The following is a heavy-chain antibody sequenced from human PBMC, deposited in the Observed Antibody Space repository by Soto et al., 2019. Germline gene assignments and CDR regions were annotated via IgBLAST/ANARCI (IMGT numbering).Heavy chain of an antibody. V-gene: IGHV1-46*01. CDR1: GYTFTSYY. CDR2: INPSGGST. CDR3: XXXXXXXXYARSNAFDI. Sequence: QVQLVQSGAEVKKPGASVKVSCKASGYTFTSYYMHWVRQAPGQGLEWMGIINPSGGSTSYAQKFQGRVTMTRDTSPSTVYMXXXXXXXXXXXXYXXXXXXXXXXYARSNAFDIWGQGTMVTVSS. J-gene: IGHJ3*02.